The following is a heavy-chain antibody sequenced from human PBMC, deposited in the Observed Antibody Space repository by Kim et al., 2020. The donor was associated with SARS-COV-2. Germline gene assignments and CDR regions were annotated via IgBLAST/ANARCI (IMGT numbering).Heavy chain of an antibody. Sequence: SETLSLTCTVSGGSVSSGSYYWSWIRQPPGKGLEWIGYIYYSGSTNYNPSLKSRVTISVDTSKNQFSLKLSSVTAADTAVYYCARNVGESSNWYFLGDYYYGIDVWGQGTTVTVSS. J-gene: IGHJ6*02. CDR3: ARNVGESSNWYFLGDYYYGIDV. V-gene: IGHV4-61*01. CDR1: GGSVSSGSYY. CDR2: IYYSGST. D-gene: IGHD6-13*01.